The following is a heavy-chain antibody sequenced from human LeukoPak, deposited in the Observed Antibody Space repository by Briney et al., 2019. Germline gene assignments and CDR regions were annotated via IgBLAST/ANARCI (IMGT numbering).Heavy chain of an antibody. CDR3: ARSRTGYSSSWHVSANYYYYYYMDV. D-gene: IGHD6-13*01. Sequence: PSETLSLTCTVSGVSIRSYWSWIRPPAGKGLEWIGRIYGSGSTDYNPSLKSRVTMSVDTSKNQFSLKLSSVTAADTAVYYCARSRTGYSSSWHVSANYYYYYYMDVWGKGTTVTISS. CDR2: IYGSGST. J-gene: IGHJ6*03. CDR1: GVSIRSY. V-gene: IGHV4-4*07.